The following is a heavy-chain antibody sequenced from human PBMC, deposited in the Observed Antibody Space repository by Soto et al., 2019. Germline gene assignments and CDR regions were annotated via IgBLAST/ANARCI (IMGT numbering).Heavy chain of an antibody. V-gene: IGHV4-38-2*02. CDR1: GYSISSGYY. D-gene: IGHD3-10*01. CDR2: IYHIGST. CDR3: AREGTDVLLWLGELYYYYYGMDV. J-gene: IGHJ6*02. Sequence: XATLSLTGAVSGYSISSGYYWGWIRQPPGKGPEWIGSIYHIGSTYYNPSLKSRVTISVDTSKNQFSLKLSSVTAADTAVYYCAREGTDVLLWLGELYYYYYGMDVWGQGTTVTAP.